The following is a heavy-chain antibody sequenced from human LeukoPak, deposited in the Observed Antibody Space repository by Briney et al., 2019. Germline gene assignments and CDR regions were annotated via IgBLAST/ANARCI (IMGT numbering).Heavy chain of an antibody. V-gene: IGHV3-30*03. D-gene: IGHD2-15*01. Sequence: PGRSLRLSCAASGFAFSTYVMHWVRQAPGKGLEWVAITSNDETKSFYADSVKGRFTISRDNSKNTLHLHMNTLRVEATAVYYCARGVVAVAALDYWGQGILVTVSS. CDR2: TSNDETKS. CDR1: GFAFSTYV. CDR3: ARGVVAVAALDY. J-gene: IGHJ4*02.